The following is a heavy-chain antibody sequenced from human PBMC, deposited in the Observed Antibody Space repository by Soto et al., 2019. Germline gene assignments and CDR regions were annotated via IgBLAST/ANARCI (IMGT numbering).Heavy chain of an antibody. Sequence: PSETLSLTCAVSGGSVSSTYWWSWVRQPPGKGLEWIGEIYHSGSASYNPSLKSRVTISVDNSKNQFSLNLNSVTAADTAVYYCARYNAASGTYYFDYWGQGTLVTVSS. J-gene: IGHJ4*02. CDR2: IYHSGSA. V-gene: IGHV4-4*02. CDR1: GGSVSSTYW. CDR3: ARYNAASGTYYFDY. D-gene: IGHD6-13*01.